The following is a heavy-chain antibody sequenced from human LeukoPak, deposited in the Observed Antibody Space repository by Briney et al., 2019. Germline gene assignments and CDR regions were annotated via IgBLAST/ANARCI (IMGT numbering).Heavy chain of an antibody. CDR1: GFTLPGHT. CDR2: IGGRDDRT. D-gene: IGHD3-3*01. V-gene: IGHV3-23*01. CDR3: AKDPNPLYDLWSGYK. Sequence: GSLRLSCAASGFTLPGHTMTWLRQAPGKGLEWVSIIGGRDDRTYYADFVKGRFTISRDNSKNILCLQMNNLRAEDTAVYYCAKDPNPLYDLWSGYKWGQGTLVTVSS. J-gene: IGHJ4*02.